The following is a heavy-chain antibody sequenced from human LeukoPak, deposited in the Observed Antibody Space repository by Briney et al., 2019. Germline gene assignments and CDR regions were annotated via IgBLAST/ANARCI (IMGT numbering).Heavy chain of an antibody. CDR3: ARDRDYSGSYPYYFDY. D-gene: IGHD1-26*01. V-gene: IGHV3-21*01. J-gene: IGHJ4*02. CDR1: GFTFSSYS. CDR2: ISSSSSYI. Sequence: GGSLRLSCIASGFTFSSYSLNWVRQAPGKGLEWVSSISSSSSYIYYADSVKGRFTISRDNAKNSLYLQMNSLRAEDTAVYYCARDRDYSGSYPYYFDYWGQGTLVTVSS.